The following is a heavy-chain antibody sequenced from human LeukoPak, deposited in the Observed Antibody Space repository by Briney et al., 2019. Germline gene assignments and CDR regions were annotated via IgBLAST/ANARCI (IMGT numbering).Heavy chain of an antibody. CDR1: GFTFSDYY. Sequence: PGGPLRLSCAASGFTFSDYYMSWIRQAPGKGLEWVSYISSSSSYTNYADSVKGRFTISRDNAKNSLYLQMNSLRAEDTAVYYCARDGLNYYGDYDSWYFDLWGRGTLVTVSS. D-gene: IGHD4-17*01. V-gene: IGHV3-11*06. J-gene: IGHJ2*01. CDR2: ISSSSSYT. CDR3: ARDGLNYYGDYDSWYFDL.